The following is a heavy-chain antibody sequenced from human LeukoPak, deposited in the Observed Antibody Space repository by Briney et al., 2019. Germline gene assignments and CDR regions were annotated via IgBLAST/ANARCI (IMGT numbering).Heavy chain of an antibody. CDR2: ISSSGSTI. D-gene: IGHD6-19*01. Sequence: PGGSLRLSCAASGFTFSSYEMNWVRQAPGKGLEWVSYISSSGSTIYYADSVKGRFTISRDNAKNSLYLQMNSLRAEDTAVYYCARDCVTQWLVRRYYFGMDVWGQGTTVTVSS. CDR1: GFTFSSYE. CDR3: ARDCVTQWLVRRYYFGMDV. V-gene: IGHV3-48*03. J-gene: IGHJ6*02.